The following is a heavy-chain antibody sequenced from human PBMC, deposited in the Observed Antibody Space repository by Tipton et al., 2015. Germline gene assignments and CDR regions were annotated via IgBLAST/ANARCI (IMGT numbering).Heavy chain of an antibody. CDR1: GATFISYA. V-gene: IGHV1-69*17. J-gene: IGHJ3*01. D-gene: IGHD3-10*01. CDR3: ARGGYYYGVGVNITGAFDL. CDR2: IILIFGIT. Sequence: QLVQSGAEVKKPGSSVKVSCKASGATFISYAISWVRLAPGQGLEWMGGIILIFGITHYSERLQGRVTITADRSTNTAYMELGSLRSEDSAVYYCARGGYYYGVGVNITGAFDLWGQGTMVTVSS.